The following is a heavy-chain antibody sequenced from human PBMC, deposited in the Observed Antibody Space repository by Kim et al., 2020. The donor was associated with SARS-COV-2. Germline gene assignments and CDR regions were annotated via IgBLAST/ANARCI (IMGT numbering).Heavy chain of an antibody. CDR2: ISAYNGNT. V-gene: IGHV1-18*04. Sequence: ASVKVSCKASGYTFTSYGISWVRQAPGQGLEWMGWISAYNGNTNYAQKLQGRVTMTTDTSTSTAYMELRSLRSDDTAVYYCARDRRGVRAAAGRGNWFDPWGQGTLVTVSS. J-gene: IGHJ5*02. D-gene: IGHD6-13*01. CDR1: GYTFTSYG. CDR3: ARDRRGVRAAAGRGNWFDP.